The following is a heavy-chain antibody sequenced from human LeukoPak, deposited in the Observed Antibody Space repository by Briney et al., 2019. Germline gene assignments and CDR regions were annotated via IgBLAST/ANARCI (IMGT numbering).Heavy chain of an antibody. CDR1: GFTFSTYA. CDR3: AKDPGNYYDSSGYTVTGWFDP. V-gene: IGHV3-30*18. CDR2: ISYDGSNK. D-gene: IGHD3-22*01. Sequence: GGSLRLSCAASGFTFSTYAMNWVRQAPGKGLEWVAVISYDGSNKYYADSVKGRFTISRDNSKNTLYLQMNSLRAEDTAVYYCAKDPGNYYDSSGYTVTGWFDPWGQGTLVTVSS. J-gene: IGHJ5*02.